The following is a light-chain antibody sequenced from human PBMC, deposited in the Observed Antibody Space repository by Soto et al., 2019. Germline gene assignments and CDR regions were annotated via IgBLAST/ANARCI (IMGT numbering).Light chain of an antibody. CDR2: GAS. V-gene: IGKV3-20*01. J-gene: IGKJ1*01. CDR3: QQYGSSPRA. CDR1: QSVSSSY. Sequence: EIVLTQSPGTLSLSPGARSTPSCRASQSVSSSYLAWYQQKPGQAPRPLIYGASSRATGIPDRFSGSGSGTDFTLTSSRLEPEDFAVYYCQQYGSSPRAFGQGTKVDIK.